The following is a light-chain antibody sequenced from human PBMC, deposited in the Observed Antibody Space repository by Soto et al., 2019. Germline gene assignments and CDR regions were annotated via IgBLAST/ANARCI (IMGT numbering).Light chain of an antibody. V-gene: IGLV2-14*03. CDR1: SSDVGGYNY. CDR2: DVS. CDR3: SSYTSSSTLVV. Sequence: QSVLTQPASVSGSPGQSITISCTGTSSDVGGYNYVSWYQQHPGKAPKLMIYDVSNRPSGLSNRFSASKSGNTASLTISGLQAEDEADYYCSSYTSSSTLVVFGGGTQLTVL. J-gene: IGLJ2*01.